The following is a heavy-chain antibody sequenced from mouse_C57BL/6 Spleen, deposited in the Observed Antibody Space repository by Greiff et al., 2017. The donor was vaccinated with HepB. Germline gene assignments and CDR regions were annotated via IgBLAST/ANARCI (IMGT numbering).Heavy chain of an antibody. CDR2: IWSGRST. Sequence: VKLMESGPGLVQPSQSLSITCTVSGFSLTSYGVHWVRQSPGKGLEWLGVIWSGRSTDYNAAFISRLSISKDNSKSQVFFKMNSLQADDTAIYYCATPSNWDYAMDYWGQGTSVTVSS. J-gene: IGHJ4*01. CDR3: ATPSNWDYAMDY. CDR1: GFSLTSYG. V-gene: IGHV2-2*01. D-gene: IGHD4-1*01.